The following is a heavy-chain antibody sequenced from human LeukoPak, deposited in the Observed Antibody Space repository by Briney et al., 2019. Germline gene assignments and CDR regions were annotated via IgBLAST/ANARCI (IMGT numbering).Heavy chain of an antibody. CDR2: IKQHGSEK. J-gene: IGHJ4*02. D-gene: IGHD3-10*01. CDR3: ASEITMVRMFHY. Sequence: PGGSLRLSCAASGFTFSSYWMSWVRQAPGKGLEWVANIKQHGSEKYYVDSVKGRFTISRDNAKNSLYLQMNSLRAEDTAVYYCASEITMVRMFHYWGQGTLVTVSS. CDR1: GFTFSSYW. V-gene: IGHV3-7*01.